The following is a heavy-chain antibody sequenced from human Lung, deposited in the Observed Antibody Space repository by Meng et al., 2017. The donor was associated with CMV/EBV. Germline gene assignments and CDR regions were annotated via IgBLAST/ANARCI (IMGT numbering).Heavy chain of an antibody. CDR3: AGFGVAINNGLDV. J-gene: IGHJ6*02. D-gene: IGHD3-3*01. V-gene: IGHV3-21*03. CDR1: GFTFSAYS. CDR2: INTTRTYI. Sequence: GGSLRLXCAASGFTFSAYSMNWVRQAPGKGLEWVASINTTRTYIYYADSMKGRFTISRDNAKNLLFLQMNSLSVEDIAVYYCAGFGVAINNGLDVRGQGTTVTVSS.